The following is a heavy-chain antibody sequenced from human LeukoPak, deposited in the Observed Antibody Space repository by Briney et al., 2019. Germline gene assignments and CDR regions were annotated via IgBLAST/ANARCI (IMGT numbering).Heavy chain of an antibody. CDR1: GASIDSYY. J-gene: IGHJ6*03. Sequence: SETLSLTCTISGASIDSYYWSWIRQPPGKGLEWIGSIYYSGSTYYNPSLKSRVTISVDTSKNQFSLKLSSVTAADTAVYYCARARYGDYYYCYMDVWGKGTTVTGSS. D-gene: IGHD4-17*01. CDR2: IYYSGST. V-gene: IGHV4-59*12. CDR3: ARARYGDYYYCYMDV.